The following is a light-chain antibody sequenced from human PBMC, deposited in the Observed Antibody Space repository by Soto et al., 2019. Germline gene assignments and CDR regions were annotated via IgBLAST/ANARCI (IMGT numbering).Light chain of an antibody. Sequence: ETVMTQSPATLSVSTWERATLSFMTSQSVSSSHLGWYQQKPGQAPRLLIYGASSRATGIPDRFSGSGSGTDFTLTISRLEPEDFAVYYCQQYGSSPETFGQGTKVDI. CDR1: QSVSSSH. CDR3: QQYGSSPET. CDR2: GAS. J-gene: IGKJ1*01. V-gene: IGKV3-20*01.